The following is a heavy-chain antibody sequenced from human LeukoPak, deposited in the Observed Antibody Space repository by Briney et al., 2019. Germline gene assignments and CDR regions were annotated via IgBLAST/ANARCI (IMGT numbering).Heavy chain of an antibody. Sequence: GGSLRLSCAVSGITLSNYGMSWVRQARGRGVQWVAGMRWRGGSTNYADSVEGWFTISRDNSKVTLYLQMNSLRAEDAAVYFCAKRGVVIRAVIIVGFHNAANSFDYWGQGALVTVSS. CDR3: AKRGVVIRAVIIVGFHNAANSFDY. J-gene: IGHJ4*02. CDR1: GITLSNYG. V-gene: IGHV3-23*01. D-gene: IGHD3-10*01. CDR2: MRWRGGST.